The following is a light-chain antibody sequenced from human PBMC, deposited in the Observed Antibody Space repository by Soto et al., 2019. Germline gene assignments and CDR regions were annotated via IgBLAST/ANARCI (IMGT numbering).Light chain of an antibody. V-gene: IGKV3-20*01. CDR2: ATS. J-gene: IGKJ4*01. CDR1: QSVSSSY. Sequence: EIVLTQSPGTLSLSPGEGATLSCRASQSVSSSYLAWYQQKPGQAPRLLVFATSSRATGIPDRFSGSGSGTDFTRTISRLEPEDFAVYYCQQYGSSPLVTFGGGTKVEIK. CDR3: QQYGSSPLVT.